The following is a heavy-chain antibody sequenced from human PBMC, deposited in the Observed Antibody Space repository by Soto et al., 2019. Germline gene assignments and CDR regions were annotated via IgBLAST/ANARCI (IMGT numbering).Heavy chain of an antibody. CDR3: TRGPRASSGGTGAY. CDR2: IDYDGTTT. Sequence: EVQLVESGGGLVQPGGSLRLSCAASGFSFDSYWMHWVRQAPGQGPMWVSRIDYDGTTTNYADSVKGRFTISRDNAKSTLYLQMNSLRPEDTAGDYCTRGPRASSGGTGAYWGKGTLVTVSS. J-gene: IGHJ1*01. V-gene: IGHV3-74*01. D-gene: IGHD2-2*01. CDR1: GFSFDSYW.